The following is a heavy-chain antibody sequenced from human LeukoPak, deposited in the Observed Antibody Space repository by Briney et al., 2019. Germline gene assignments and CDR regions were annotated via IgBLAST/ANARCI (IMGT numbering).Heavy chain of an antibody. D-gene: IGHD6-25*01. J-gene: IGHJ4*02. CDR1: GFTFSGYW. CDR2: IRRGGSDK. V-gene: IGHV3-7*03. Sequence: PGGSLRLSCAGSGFTFSGYWMSWVRQAPGKGLEWVSNIRRGGSDKYYVDSVKGRFTISKDNAKKLLYMQMKTLGAADTAVYYCATTRAAADIDYWGQGTLVTVSS. CDR3: ATTRAAADIDY.